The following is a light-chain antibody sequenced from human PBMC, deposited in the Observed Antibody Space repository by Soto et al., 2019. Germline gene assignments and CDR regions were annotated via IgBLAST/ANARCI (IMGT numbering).Light chain of an antibody. CDR1: STDIGDYNY. CDR2: DVT. V-gene: IGLV2-11*01. J-gene: IGLJ1*01. Sequence: QSVLTQPRSVSGSPGQSVTISCTGTSTDIGDYNYVSWYQQHPGKAPKLMIYDVTKRPSGVPDRFSGSKSGNTASLTISGIQPEDEADYYCCSYAGSPYVFXIGTKVTVL. CDR3: CSYAGSPYV.